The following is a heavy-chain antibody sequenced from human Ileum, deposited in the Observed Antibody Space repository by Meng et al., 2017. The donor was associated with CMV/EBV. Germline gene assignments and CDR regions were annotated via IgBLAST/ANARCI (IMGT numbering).Heavy chain of an antibody. D-gene: IGHD3-22*01. CDR3: VRASITMIDY. CDR1: GDSIISGDYF. CDR2: ITYSGTT. V-gene: IGHV4-39*07. Sequence: LLLRGAAPGLVTPSETLSRPCTVVGDSIISGDYFWGWIRQPPKGLEWVASITYSGTTYYNPSLKSRVTMSVDTSKNQFSLKLNSVTAADTAVYYCVRASITMIDYWGQGTLVTVSS. J-gene: IGHJ4*02.